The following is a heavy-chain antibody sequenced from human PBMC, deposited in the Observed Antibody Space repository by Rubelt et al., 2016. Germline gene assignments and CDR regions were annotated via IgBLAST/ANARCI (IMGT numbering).Heavy chain of an antibody. V-gene: IGHV3-48*02. J-gene: IGHJ4*02. CDR1: GFTFSGYS. Sequence: EVQLVESGGALVQPGGSLRLSCVASGFTFSGYSMNWVRQAPGKGLEWVSYITTDSSSIHYAASVRGRFTISRDNVKNSLFLQMVSLRDEDTAVYYCVRSNPRARGWDGDGSDYWGQGTPVTVSS. CDR3: VRSNPRARGWDGDGSDY. CDR2: ITTDSSSI. D-gene: IGHD1-26*01.